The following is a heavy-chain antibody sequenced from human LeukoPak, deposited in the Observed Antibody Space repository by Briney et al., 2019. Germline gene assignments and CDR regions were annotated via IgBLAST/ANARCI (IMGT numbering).Heavy chain of an antibody. CDR3: ARRAMWQSYFDY. CDR2: ISYSGST. J-gene: IGHJ4*02. V-gene: IGHV4-59*08. D-gene: IGHD2-21*01. Sequence: SETLSLTCTVSGGSISSYYWSWIRQPPGKGLEWIGYISYSGSTNYNPSLVGRVTISVDTSKTQLSLKLSSVTAADTAVYYCARRAMWQSYFDYWGQGTLVTVSS. CDR1: GGSISSYY.